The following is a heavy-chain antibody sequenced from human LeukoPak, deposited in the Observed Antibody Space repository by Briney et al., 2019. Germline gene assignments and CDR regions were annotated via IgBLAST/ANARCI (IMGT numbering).Heavy chain of an antibody. D-gene: IGHD5-12*01. CDR1: GFTFSSYD. CDR2: IGTAGDT. J-gene: IGHJ3*02. V-gene: IGHV3-13*01. Sequence: PGGSLRLSCAASGFTFSSYDMHWVRQPTGRGLEWVSAIGTAGDTYYLGSVKGRFIISRENAKNSLYLQMKSLRAGDTAVYYCARSGYSGYADAFDIWGQGTMVTVSS. CDR3: ARSGYSGYADAFDI.